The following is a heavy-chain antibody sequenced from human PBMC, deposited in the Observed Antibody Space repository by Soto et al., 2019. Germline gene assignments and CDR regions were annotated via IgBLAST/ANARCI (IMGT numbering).Heavy chain of an antibody. CDR1: GFTFTSSA. CDR3: AADATAWQQMVPSDH. Sequence: SVKVSCKASGFTFTSSAFQWVRQARGQRLEWIGWIAVGSGYTNYAQRFQDRVTLTRDMSTATTYMELSRLTSEDTAIYYCAADATAWQQMVPSDHWGQGTLVTVSS. V-gene: IGHV1-58*01. D-gene: IGHD2-8*01. CDR2: IAVGSGYT. J-gene: IGHJ4*02.